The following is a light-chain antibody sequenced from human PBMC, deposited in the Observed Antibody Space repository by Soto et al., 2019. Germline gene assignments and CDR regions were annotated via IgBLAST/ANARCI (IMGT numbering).Light chain of an antibody. V-gene: IGKV4-1*01. J-gene: IGKJ1*01. CDR2: WAS. CDR3: QQYCSSPWT. CDR1: QSVLYSSSNKNY. Sequence: DIVMTPSPDSLAVSLGERATINCKSSQSVLYSSSNKNYLAWYQQKPEQPPKLLIYWASTRESGVPDRFSGSGSGTDFTLTISSLQAEDVAVYYCQQYCSSPWTFGQGTKVEIK.